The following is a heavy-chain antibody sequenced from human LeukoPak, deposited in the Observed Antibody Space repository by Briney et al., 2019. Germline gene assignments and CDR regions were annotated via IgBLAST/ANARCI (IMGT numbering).Heavy chain of an antibody. CDR3: ARLSSGSSSWYDIDY. V-gene: IGHV4-59*08. Sequence: SETLSLTCAVSGGSFSGYYWTWIRQPPGKGLEWIGYIYYSGSTNYNPSLKSRVTISVDTSKDQFSLKLSSVTAADTAVYYCARLSSGSSSWYDIDYWGQGTLVTVSS. CDR1: GGSFSGYY. D-gene: IGHD6-13*01. J-gene: IGHJ4*02. CDR2: IYYSGST.